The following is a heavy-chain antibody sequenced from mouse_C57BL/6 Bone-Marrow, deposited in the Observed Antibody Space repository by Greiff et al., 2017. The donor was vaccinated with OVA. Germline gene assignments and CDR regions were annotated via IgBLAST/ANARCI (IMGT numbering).Heavy chain of an antibody. CDR3: ARHVYYYFDY. CDR2: LSSGGSYT. Sequence: EVKLVESGGDLVKPGGSLKLSCAASGFTFSSYGMSWVRQTPDKRLEWVATLSSGGSYTYYPDSVKGRITISRDNAKNTLYLQMSSLKSENTAMYYCARHVYYYFDYWGQGTTLTVSS. J-gene: IGHJ2*01. V-gene: IGHV5-6*01. CDR1: GFTFSSYG. D-gene: IGHD1-1*01.